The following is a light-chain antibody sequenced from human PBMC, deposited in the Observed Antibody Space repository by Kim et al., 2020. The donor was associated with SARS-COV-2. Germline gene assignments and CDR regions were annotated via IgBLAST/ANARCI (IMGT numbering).Light chain of an antibody. CDR3: QAWDSSTLYV. J-gene: IGLJ1*01. V-gene: IGLV3-1*01. CDR1: KLGDKY. Sequence: SYELTQPPSVSVSPGQTASITCSGDKLGDKYASWYQQKPGQSPVLVIYQDTKRPSGIPERFSGSNSGNTATLTISGTQAMDEADYYCQAWDSSTLYVFGTGTKFTVL. CDR2: QDT.